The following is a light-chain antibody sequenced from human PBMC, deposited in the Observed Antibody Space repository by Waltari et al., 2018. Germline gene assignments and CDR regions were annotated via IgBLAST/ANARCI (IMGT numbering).Light chain of an antibody. J-gene: IGLJ3*02. Sequence: QAGLIQPPSVSRALGQTAALTCAGNRNNVGNQGVAWLQQHQGHPPKLLSYRSDNRPAGISERFSASMSGNTASLTITGLQADDEADYYCTAWDKDLVAVVFGGGTKLTVL. CDR2: RSD. V-gene: IGLV10-54*04. CDR3: TAWDKDLVAVV. CDR1: RNNVGNQG.